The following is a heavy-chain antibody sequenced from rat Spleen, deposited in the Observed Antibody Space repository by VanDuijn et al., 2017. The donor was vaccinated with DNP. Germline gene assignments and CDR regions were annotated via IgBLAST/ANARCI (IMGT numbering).Heavy chain of an antibody. J-gene: IGHJ1*01. Sequence: EVQLQESGPGLVKPSQSLSLTCSVTGYSITSNYWGWIRKFPGNKMEWIGHISYSGSTSYNPSLKSRISITRDTSKNQFFLQLNSVTTEDTATYYYARHGRVTTVATYWYFDFWGPGTMVTVSS. CDR2: ISYSGST. V-gene: IGHV3-1*01. CDR1: GYSITSNY. D-gene: IGHD1-3*01. CDR3: ARHGRVTTVATYWYFDF.